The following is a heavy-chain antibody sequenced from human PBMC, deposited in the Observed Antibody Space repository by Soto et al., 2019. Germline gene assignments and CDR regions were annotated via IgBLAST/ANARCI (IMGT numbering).Heavy chain of an antibody. CDR2: VSGSGGST. CDR1: GFTFSNYA. V-gene: IGHV3-23*01. Sequence: EVQLLESGGGLVQPGGSLRLSCAASGFTFSNYAMTWVRQAPGKGLEWVSAVSGSGGSTFYADSVKGRCAISRDNSKKTLHLPMNSLRAQDTAVYYCAKFSATSVYDISSSPDYWGQGTLVTVSS. J-gene: IGHJ4*02. D-gene: IGHD6-6*01. CDR3: AKFSATSVYDISSSPDY.